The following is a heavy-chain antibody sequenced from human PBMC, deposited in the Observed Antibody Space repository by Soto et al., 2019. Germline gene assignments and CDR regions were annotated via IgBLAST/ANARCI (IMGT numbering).Heavy chain of an antibody. CDR1: GQSFSGHS. V-gene: IGHV4-34*01. Sequence: SETLSLTCAAYGQSFSGHSWVWIRQPPGKGLEWIGEINESGSTYYNPSLKSRVTISTDTSKNQFSLKLSSVSAADTAAYFCARGSGIVALPGELEDVNYDYWGQGTLVTVSS. J-gene: IGHJ4*02. D-gene: IGHD1-1*01. CDR3: ARGSGIVALPGELEDVNYDY. CDR2: INESGST.